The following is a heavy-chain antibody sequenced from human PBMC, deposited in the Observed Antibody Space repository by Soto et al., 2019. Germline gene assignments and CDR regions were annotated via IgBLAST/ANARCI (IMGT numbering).Heavy chain of an antibody. D-gene: IGHD3-22*01. Sequence: ASVKVSCKASGYTFTSYYVHWVRQAPGQGLEWMGIINPSGGSTSYAQKFQGRVTMTRDTSTRTVYMELSSLRSEDTAVYYCARVRLSSGYYYGYWGQGTPVTAPQ. CDR1: GYTFTSYY. J-gene: IGHJ4*02. CDR2: INPSGGST. CDR3: ARVRLSSGYYYGY. V-gene: IGHV1-46*01.